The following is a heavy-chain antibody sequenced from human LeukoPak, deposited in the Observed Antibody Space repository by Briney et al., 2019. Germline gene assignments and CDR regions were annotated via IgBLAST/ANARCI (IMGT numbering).Heavy chain of an antibody. CDR1: GFIFSTYA. Sequence: GGSLRLSCAASGFIFSTYAMHWVRQAPGKGLEWVAVISYHGRDQYYADSVRGRFTISRDRSKNTLYVQMNSLRAEDTAVYYCAKDQFVLGSSWSFDYWGQGTQVTVSS. D-gene: IGHD6-13*01. CDR3: AKDQFVLGSSWSFDY. CDR2: ISYHGRDQ. J-gene: IGHJ4*02. V-gene: IGHV3-30*04.